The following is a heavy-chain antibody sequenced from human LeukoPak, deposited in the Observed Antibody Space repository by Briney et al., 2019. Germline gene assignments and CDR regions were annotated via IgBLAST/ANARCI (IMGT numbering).Heavy chain of an antibody. V-gene: IGHV1-18*01. CDR2: ISAYNGNT. CDR3: ATSGSYFVFVY. D-gene: IGHD1-26*01. J-gene: IGHJ4*02. CDR1: GYTLTSYG. Sequence: ASVKVSRKASGYTLTSYGTSWVPHTPGQRLEWMGWISAYNGNTNYAQKLQGRVTMTTDTSTSTAYMELRSLRSDDTAVYYCATSGSYFVFVYWGQGTLVTVSS.